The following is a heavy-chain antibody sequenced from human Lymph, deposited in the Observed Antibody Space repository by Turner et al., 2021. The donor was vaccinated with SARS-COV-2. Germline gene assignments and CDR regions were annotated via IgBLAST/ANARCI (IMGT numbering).Heavy chain of an antibody. CDR2: RWYDGSNK. V-gene: IGHV3-33*01. CDR1: GLSFRSYG. Sequence: QVPLVESGGGVVQPGRSLRLSCAAPGLSFRSYGMHRVRQAPGKGLEWVAVRWYDGSNKYYADSVKGRFTISRDNSKNTLYLQMNSLRAEDTAVYYCARVKGYNGYDLRYYYGMDVWGQGTTVTVSS. J-gene: IGHJ6*02. CDR3: ARVKGYNGYDLRYYYGMDV. D-gene: IGHD5-12*01.